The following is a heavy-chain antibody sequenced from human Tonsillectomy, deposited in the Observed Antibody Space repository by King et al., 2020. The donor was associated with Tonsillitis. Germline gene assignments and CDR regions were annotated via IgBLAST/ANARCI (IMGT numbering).Heavy chain of an antibody. V-gene: IGHV3-23*04. J-gene: IGHJ4*02. D-gene: IGHD6-13*01. CDR2: TSGSGDNT. CDR3: AKDDYRSSWSSNYYFDY. Sequence: VPLVESGGGLVQPGGSLRLSCAASGFTFSSYGMSWVRQAPGKGLEWVSGTSGSGDNTYYADSVKGRFTISRDSSKNTLYLQMKSLRAEDTAVYYCAKDDYRSSWSSNYYFDYWGQGTLVIVSS. CDR1: GFTFSSYG.